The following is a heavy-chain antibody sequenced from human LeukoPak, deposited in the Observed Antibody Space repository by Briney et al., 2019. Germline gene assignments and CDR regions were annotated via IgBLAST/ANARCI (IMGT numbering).Heavy chain of an antibody. CDR3: GHGDYGYYYGMDV. CDR1: GGSISSYY. V-gene: IGHV4-59*04. Sequence: SETLSLTCTVSGGSISSYYWSWIRQPPGKGLEWIGTIYYTGNTYYNPSLKSRVTISIDTSNNQFSLKVSSVTAADTAVYYCGHGDYGYYYGMDVWGQGTTVTVSS. CDR2: IYYTGNT. D-gene: IGHD4-17*01. J-gene: IGHJ6*02.